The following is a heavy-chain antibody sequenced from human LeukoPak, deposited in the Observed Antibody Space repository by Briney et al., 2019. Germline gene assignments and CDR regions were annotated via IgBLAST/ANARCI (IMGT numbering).Heavy chain of an antibody. J-gene: IGHJ4*02. CDR1: GFTFSSYT. Sequence: PGGSLRLSCAASGFTFSSYTMNWVRQAPGKGLEWVSSISSSSSYIYYADSVKGRFTISRDKAKNSLYLQMNSLRAEDTAVCYCAREINYYSRAAFDYWGQGTLVTVSS. D-gene: IGHD3-22*01. CDR3: AREINYYSRAAFDY. CDR2: ISSSSSYI. V-gene: IGHV3-21*01.